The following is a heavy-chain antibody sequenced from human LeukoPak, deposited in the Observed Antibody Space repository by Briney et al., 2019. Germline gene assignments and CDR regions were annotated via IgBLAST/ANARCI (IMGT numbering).Heavy chain of an antibody. J-gene: IGHJ4*02. CDR2: ISSSGSAI. CDR3: ARDVVDPAMIMGLDY. V-gene: IGHV3-48*03. D-gene: IGHD5-18*01. Sequence: GGSLRLSCAASGFTFRTYEMNWVRQAPGKGLEWVSYISSSGSAIQYADSVKGRFTISRDNAKNSLYLQMNSLRAEDTAVYYCARDVVDPAMIMGLDYWGQGTLVTVSS. CDR1: GFTFRTYE.